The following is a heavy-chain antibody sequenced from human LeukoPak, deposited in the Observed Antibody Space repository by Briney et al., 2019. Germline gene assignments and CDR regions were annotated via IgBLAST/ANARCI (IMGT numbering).Heavy chain of an antibody. CDR1: GGSFSGYY. CDR2: INHSGST. Sequence: SETLSLTCAVYGGSFSGYYWSWIRQPPGKGLEWIGEINHSGSTNYNPSLKSRVTISVATSKNQFSLKLSSVTAADTAVYYCAREHNWNFDWFDPWGQGTLVTVSS. CDR3: AREHNWNFDWFDP. D-gene: IGHD1-7*01. V-gene: IGHV4-34*01. J-gene: IGHJ5*02.